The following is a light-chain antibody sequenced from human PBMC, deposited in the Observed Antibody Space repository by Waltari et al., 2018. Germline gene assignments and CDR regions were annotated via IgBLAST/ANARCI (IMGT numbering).Light chain of an antibody. CDR1: LSNIGPHS. CDR3: ATRDEGPTVV. CDR2: LTH. J-gene: IGLJ2*01. Sequence: QSVLTQPPSASGTPGQSVTISCSGSLSNIGPHSVYWYQQLPGTAPKLLIYLTHQRPSGVPDRFSASKSGTSASLAISGLRFEDEGDYYCATRDEGPTVVFGGGTKVTVL. V-gene: IGLV1-47*01.